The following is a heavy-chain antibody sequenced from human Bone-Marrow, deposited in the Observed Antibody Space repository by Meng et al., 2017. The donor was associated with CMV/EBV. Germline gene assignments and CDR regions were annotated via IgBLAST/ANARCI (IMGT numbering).Heavy chain of an antibody. Sequence: ASVKVSCKASGYTFTGYYMHWVRQAPGQGLEWMGWINPNSGGRNYAQKFQGRVTMTRDTSISTAYMELSRLRSDDTAVYYCASQIVVVPAAKYHNWFDPWGQGTLVTVSS. CDR1: GYTFTGYY. CDR2: INPNSGGR. CDR3: ASQIVVVPAAKYHNWFDP. V-gene: IGHV1-2*02. J-gene: IGHJ5*02. D-gene: IGHD2-2*01.